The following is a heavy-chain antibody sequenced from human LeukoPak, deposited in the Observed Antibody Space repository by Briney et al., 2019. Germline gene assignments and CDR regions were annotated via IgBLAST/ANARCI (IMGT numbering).Heavy chain of an antibody. D-gene: IGHD6-13*01. CDR2: INPNSGGT. CDR1: GYTFTDYY. Sequence: ASVKVSCKASGYTFTDYYMHWVRQAPGQGLEWMRWINPNSGGTNYAQKFQGRVTMTRDTSISTAYMELSRLRSDDTAVFYCAREEVIAAAGPTLDYWGQGALVTVSS. V-gene: IGHV1-2*02. CDR3: AREEVIAAAGPTLDY. J-gene: IGHJ4*02.